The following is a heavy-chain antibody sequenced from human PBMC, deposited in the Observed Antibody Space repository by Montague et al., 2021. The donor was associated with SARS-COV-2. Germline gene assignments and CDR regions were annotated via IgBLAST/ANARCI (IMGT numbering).Heavy chain of an antibody. CDR1: GGSISSNNYY. Sequence: TLSLTCTVPGGSISSNNYYWDWIRQRPGKGLEWIGSIYDSGSTXYNPSLKSRVTISVDTSKNHFSLKLNSVTAADTAVYYCARRGRKLLPVATTIGGFDIGGKGTMVTVSS. V-gene: IGHV4-39*02. CDR2: IYDSGST. D-gene: IGHD5-12*01. CDR3: ARRGRKLLPVATTIGGFDI. J-gene: IGHJ3*02.